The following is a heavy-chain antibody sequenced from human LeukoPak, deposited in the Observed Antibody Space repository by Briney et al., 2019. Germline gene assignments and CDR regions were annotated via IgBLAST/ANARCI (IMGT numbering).Heavy chain of an antibody. V-gene: IGHV5-10-1*01. CDR2: IDPSDSYT. CDR1: GYSFTSYW. Sequence: GESLKISCKGSGYSFTSYWISRVRQMPGKGLEWMGRIDPSDSYTNYSPSFQGHVTISADKSISTAYLQWSSLKASDTAMYYCATLRCSSTSCPYGMDVWGKGTTVTVSS. J-gene: IGHJ6*04. D-gene: IGHD2-2*01. CDR3: ATLRCSSTSCPYGMDV.